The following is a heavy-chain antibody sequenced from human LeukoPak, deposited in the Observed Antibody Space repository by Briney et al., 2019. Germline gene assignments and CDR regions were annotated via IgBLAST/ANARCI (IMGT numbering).Heavy chain of an antibody. CDR3: ARQNLRDSDAFDI. D-gene: IGHD2/OR15-2a*01. J-gene: IGHJ3*02. Sequence: RASVKVSCKASGYTFTSYGINWVRQAPGQGLEWIGWISAYNDNTNYAQKLQDRITMTTDTSTSTAYMELRSLRSDDTAVYYCARQNLRDSDAFDIWGQGTMVTVSS. V-gene: IGHV1-18*01. CDR2: ISAYNDNT. CDR1: GYTFTSYG.